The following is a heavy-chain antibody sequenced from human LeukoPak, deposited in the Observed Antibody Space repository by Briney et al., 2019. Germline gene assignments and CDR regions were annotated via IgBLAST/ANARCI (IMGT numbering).Heavy chain of an antibody. D-gene: IGHD2-15*01. J-gene: IGHJ4*02. CDR2: IFTSGNT. Sequence: SETLSLTCTVSGGSISPYYWIWIRQPAGKGLEWIGRIFTSGNTNYNPSLKSRVTMSVDTSKNQFSLRLTSLTAADTAMYYCARSSSAGSCFLYWGQGTLVTVSS. V-gene: IGHV4-4*07. CDR3: ARSSSAGSCFLY. CDR1: GGSISPYY.